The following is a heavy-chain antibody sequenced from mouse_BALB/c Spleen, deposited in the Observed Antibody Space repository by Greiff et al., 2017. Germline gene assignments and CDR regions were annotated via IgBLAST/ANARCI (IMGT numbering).Heavy chain of an antibody. CDR2: IYPGSGST. V-gene: IGHV1-55*01. D-gene: IGHD2-4*01. J-gene: IGHJ3*01. CDR1: GYNFTSYW. Sequence: QVQLQQPGAELVKPGTSVKLSCKASGYNFTSYWINWVKLRPGQGLEWIGDIYPGSGSTNYNEKFKSKATLTVDTSSSTAYMQLSSLASEDSALYYCARGYYEVWFAYWGQGTLVTVSA. CDR3: ARGYYEVWFAY.